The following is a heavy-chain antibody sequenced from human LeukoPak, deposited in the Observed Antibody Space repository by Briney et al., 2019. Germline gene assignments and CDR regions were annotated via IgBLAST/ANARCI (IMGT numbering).Heavy chain of an antibody. CDR3: ARENCTNGVCYGI. CDR2: IYHSGST. V-gene: IGHV4-4*02. CDR1: GGSISSSNW. J-gene: IGHJ3*02. Sequence: SETLSLTCAVSGGSISSSNWWSWVRQPPGKGLEWIGEIYHSGSTNYNPSLKSRVTISVDRSKNQFSLKLSSATAADTAVYYCARENCTNGVCYGIWGQGTMVTVSS. D-gene: IGHD2-8*01.